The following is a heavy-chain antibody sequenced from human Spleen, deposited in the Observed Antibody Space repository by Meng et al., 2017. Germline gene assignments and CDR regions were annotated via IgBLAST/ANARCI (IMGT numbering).Heavy chain of an antibody. CDR1: GFTFSSYN. Sequence: GESLMISCAASGFTFSSYNMHWVRQTPGELLVWVSRINTDASITTYAGSVKGRFTISRDDAKNTIYLQMNRLSAEDTAVYYCARDADWVIFDHWGQGALVTVSS. CDR2: INTDASIT. D-gene: IGHD3-9*01. J-gene: IGHJ4*02. V-gene: IGHV3-74*03. CDR3: ARDADWVIFDH.